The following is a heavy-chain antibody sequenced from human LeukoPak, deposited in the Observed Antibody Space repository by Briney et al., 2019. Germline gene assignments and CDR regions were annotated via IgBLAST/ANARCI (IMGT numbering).Heavy chain of an antibody. J-gene: IGHJ4*02. D-gene: IGHD3-22*01. Sequence: GGSLRLSCAASGFTFSSYAMSWVRQAPGKGLEWVSAISGSGGSTYYADSVKGRFTISRDNSKNTLSLQMNSLRVEDTALYYCAKVQGLITNWGQGTLVTVSS. V-gene: IGHV3-23*01. CDR1: GFTFSSYA. CDR3: AKVQGLITN. CDR2: ISGSGGST.